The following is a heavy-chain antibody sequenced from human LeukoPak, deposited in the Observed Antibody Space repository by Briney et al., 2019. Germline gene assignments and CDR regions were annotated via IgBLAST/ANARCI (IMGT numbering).Heavy chain of an antibody. Sequence: ASVKVSCKASGYTFISYGISWVRQAPGQGLEWMGWISAHNGNTNYEEKLQGRVTMTTDTSTSTAYMELRSLRSDDTAVYYCARDKGTVATYYYYYMDVWGKGTTVTVSS. CDR2: ISAHNGNT. CDR3: ARDKGTVATYYYYYMDV. CDR1: GYTFISYG. D-gene: IGHD6-19*01. V-gene: IGHV1-18*01. J-gene: IGHJ6*03.